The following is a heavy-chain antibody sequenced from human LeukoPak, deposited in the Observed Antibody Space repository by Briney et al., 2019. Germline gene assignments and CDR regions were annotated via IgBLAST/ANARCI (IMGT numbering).Heavy chain of an antibody. CDR3: ASTYSSGWYEIDH. V-gene: IGHV3-21*01. CDR1: GFTFSSYS. Sequence: GGSLRLSCAASGFTFSSYSMNWVRQAPGKGLEWVSSISSSSSYIYYADSVKGRFTISRDNAKNSLYLQMNSLRAEDTAVYYCASTYSSGWYEIDHWGQGTLVTVSS. J-gene: IGHJ4*02. CDR2: ISSSSSYI. D-gene: IGHD6-19*01.